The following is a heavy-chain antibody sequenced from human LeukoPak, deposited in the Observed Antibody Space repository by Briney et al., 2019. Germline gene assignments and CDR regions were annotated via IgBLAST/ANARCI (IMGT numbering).Heavy chain of an antibody. CDR3: ATSLV. Sequence: GGSLRLACAASALTVSIYAMKWVSQPQGKGLEWVSKISSGGSTRYYADSVKGRFTISRDNAKNSLYLQMNSLRAEDTAVYYCATSLVRGQGRLVTVSS. CDR2: ISSGGSTR. J-gene: IGHJ4*02. V-gene: IGHV3-48*03. CDR1: ALTVSIYA. D-gene: IGHD2/OR15-2a*01.